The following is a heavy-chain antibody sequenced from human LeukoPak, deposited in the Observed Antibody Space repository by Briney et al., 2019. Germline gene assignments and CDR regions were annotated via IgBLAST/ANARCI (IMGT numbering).Heavy chain of an antibody. V-gene: IGHV3-74*01. J-gene: IGHJ3*02. D-gene: IGHD6-13*01. CDR1: GFTFSSYW. Sequence: PGGSLRLSCAASGFTFSSYWMHWVREAPGKGLWWVSRIIRVVGSTTYADSVKGRFTISRDNAKNTLYLQMNSLRAEDTAVYYCARDWRSSSWYRHDAFDIWGQGTMVTVSS. CDR2: IIRVVGST. CDR3: ARDWRSSSWYRHDAFDI.